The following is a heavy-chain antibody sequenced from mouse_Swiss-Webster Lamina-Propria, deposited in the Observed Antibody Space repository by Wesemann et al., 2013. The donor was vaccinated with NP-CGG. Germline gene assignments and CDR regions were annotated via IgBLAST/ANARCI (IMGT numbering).Heavy chain of an antibody. V-gene: IGHV14-3*02. D-gene: IGHD2-12*01. CDR2: IDPANGNT. CDR1: GFNIKDTY. J-gene: IGHJ3*01. Sequence: EVQLQQSGAELVKPGASVKLSCTASGFNIKDTYMHWVKQRPEQGLEWIGRIDPANGNTKYDPKFQGKATITADTSSNTAYLQLSSLTSEDTAVYYCAGYDGVAYWGQGTLVTVSA. CDR3: AGYDGVAY.